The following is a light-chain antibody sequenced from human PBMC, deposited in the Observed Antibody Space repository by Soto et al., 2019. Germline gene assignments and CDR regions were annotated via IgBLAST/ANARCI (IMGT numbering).Light chain of an antibody. CDR3: QQYNNWPPVT. CDR1: QSVSSN. CDR2: DAS. J-gene: IGKJ5*01. Sequence: EIVMTQSPATLSVSPGERATLSCRASQSVSSNLAWYQQKPGQAPRLLIYDASTRATDIPARFSGSGSGTEFTLTISSLQSEDSAVYYCQQYNNWPPVTFGQGTRLEIK. V-gene: IGKV3-15*01.